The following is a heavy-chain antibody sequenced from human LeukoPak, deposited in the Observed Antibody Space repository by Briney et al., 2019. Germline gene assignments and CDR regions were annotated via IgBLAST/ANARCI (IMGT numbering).Heavy chain of an antibody. Sequence: PGGSLRLSCAASGFTFSSYAMSWVRQAPGKGLEWVSTISGGGTYYADSVKGRFTISRDNSKNTLYLQMNSLRAEDTAVYYCAKRYSYFDYWGQGTLVTVSS. D-gene: IGHD3-16*02. CDR2: ISGGGT. CDR1: GFTFSSYA. V-gene: IGHV3-23*01. CDR3: AKRYSYFDY. J-gene: IGHJ4*02.